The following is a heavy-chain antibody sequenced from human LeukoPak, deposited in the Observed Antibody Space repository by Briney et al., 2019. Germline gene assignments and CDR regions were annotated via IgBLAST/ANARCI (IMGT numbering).Heavy chain of an antibody. Sequence: PGGSLKLSCAASGFTFSSYGMHWVRQAPGKGLEWVAFIRYDGSNKYYADSVKGRFTISRDNSRNTLYRQMNSLRAEDTAVYYCAKDRREYSSGWYLDYWGQGTLVAVSS. CDR1: GFTFSSYG. J-gene: IGHJ4*02. CDR2: IRYDGSNK. V-gene: IGHV3-30*02. D-gene: IGHD6-19*01. CDR3: AKDRREYSSGWYLDY.